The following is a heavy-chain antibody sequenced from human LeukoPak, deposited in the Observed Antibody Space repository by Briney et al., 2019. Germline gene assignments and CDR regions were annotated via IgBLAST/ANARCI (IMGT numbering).Heavy chain of an antibody. CDR1: GYTFTGYY. CDR2: INPNNGGT. J-gene: IGHJ4*02. V-gene: IGHV1-2*02. D-gene: IGHD6-13*01. Sequence: ASVKVSCKASGYTFTGYYMHWVRQAPGQGLEWMGWINPNNGGTSYAQKFQGRVTMTRDTSITTAYMELPSLTSDDTAVYYCARGYSSPVLNFDYWGQGTLVTVSS. CDR3: ARGYSSPVLNFDY.